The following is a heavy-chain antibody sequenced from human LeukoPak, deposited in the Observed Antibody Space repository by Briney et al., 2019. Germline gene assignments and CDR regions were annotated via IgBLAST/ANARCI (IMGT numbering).Heavy chain of an antibody. V-gene: IGHV3-7*01. CDR1: GFTFSSYA. CDR3: ATGTLATPNWFES. Sequence: GGSLRLSCAASGFTFSSYAMSRVRQAPGKGPEWVANIKHDGSVQYYGDSVKGRFIISRDNAKNSLYLQMNSLRVEDTAVFYCATGTLATPNWFESWGQGTLVTVSS. CDR2: IKHDGSVQ. J-gene: IGHJ5*01. D-gene: IGHD5-12*01.